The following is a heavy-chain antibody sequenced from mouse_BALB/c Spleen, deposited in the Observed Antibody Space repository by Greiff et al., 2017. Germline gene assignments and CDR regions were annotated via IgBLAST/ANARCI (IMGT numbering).Heavy chain of an antibody. D-gene: IGHD2-3*01. CDR2: ISSGSSTI. Sequence: EVKLMESGGGLVQPGGSRKLSCAASGFTFSSFGMHWVRQAPEKGLEWVAYISSGSSTIYYADTVKGRFTISRDNPKNTLFLQMTSLRSEDTAMYYCARLGYDGYPDYWGQGTTLTVSS. J-gene: IGHJ2*01. CDR1: GFTFSSFG. V-gene: IGHV5-17*02. CDR3: ARLGYDGYPDY.